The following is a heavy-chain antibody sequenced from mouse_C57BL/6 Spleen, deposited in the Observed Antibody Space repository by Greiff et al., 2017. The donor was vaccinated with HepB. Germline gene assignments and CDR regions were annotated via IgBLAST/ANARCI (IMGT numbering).Heavy chain of an antibody. CDR3: ARGSLYYYGSSYWYFDV. CDR2: INPNNGGT. Sequence: VQLQQSGPELVKPGASVKMSCKASGYTFTDYNMHWVKQSHGKSLEWIGYINPNNGGTSYNQKFKGKATLTVNKSSSTAYMELRSLTSEDSAVYYCARGSLYYYGSSYWYFDVWGTGTTVTVSS. V-gene: IGHV1-22*01. J-gene: IGHJ1*03. CDR1: GYTFTDYN. D-gene: IGHD1-1*01.